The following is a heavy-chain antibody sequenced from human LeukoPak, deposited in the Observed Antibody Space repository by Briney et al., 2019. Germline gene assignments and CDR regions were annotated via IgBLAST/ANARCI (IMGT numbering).Heavy chain of an antibody. V-gene: IGHV3-23*01. CDR2: ISGSGGST. CDR1: GFTFSNYA. J-gene: IGHJ4*02. Sequence: GGSLRLSCAASGFTFSNYAMSWVRQAPGKGLEWVSAISGSGGSTYYADSVKGRFTISRDNSKNTLYLQMNSLRAEDTAVYYCAKEGSAATDLLDLDYWGQGTLVTVSS. CDR3: AKEGSAATDLLDLDY. D-gene: IGHD6-25*01.